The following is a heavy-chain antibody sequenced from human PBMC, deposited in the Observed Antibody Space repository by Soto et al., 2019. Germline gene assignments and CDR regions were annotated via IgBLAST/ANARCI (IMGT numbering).Heavy chain of an antibody. CDR2: IFPGDSDT. J-gene: IGHJ5*02. D-gene: IGHD4-17*01. Sequence: PGESLKISCKGSGYIFTNYWIGWVRQMPGKGLEWMGIIFPGDSDTRYSPSFQGQVTISADMSISTAYLQWSSLKASDTAMYYCARMTTVVYNWFDPWGQGTLVTVPQ. V-gene: IGHV5-51*01. CDR1: GYIFTNYW. CDR3: ARMTTVVYNWFDP.